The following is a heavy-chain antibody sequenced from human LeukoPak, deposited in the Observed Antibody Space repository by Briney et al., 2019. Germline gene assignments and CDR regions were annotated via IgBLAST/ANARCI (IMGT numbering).Heavy chain of an antibody. CDR1: GFNLSSYW. V-gene: IGHV3-74*01. Sequence: PGGSLRLSCAASGFNLSSYWMHWVRQTPGKGLVWVSLIDSDGRGPTYADSVKGRFTISRDNSKNTLYLQMNSLRAEDTAVYYCVRDSIAVTGDFVFWGQGTLVTVSS. CDR3: VRDSIAVTGDFVF. D-gene: IGHD6-19*01. J-gene: IGHJ4*02. CDR2: IDSDGRGP.